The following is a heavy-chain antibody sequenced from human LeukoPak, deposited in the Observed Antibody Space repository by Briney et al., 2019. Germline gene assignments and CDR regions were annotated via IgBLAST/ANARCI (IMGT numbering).Heavy chain of an antibody. CDR2: INWNGDIT. J-gene: IGHJ4*02. V-gene: IGHV3-20*04. Sequence: PSETLSLTCTVSGGSISSYYWSWVRQAPGKGLEWVSGINWNGDITGYADSVKGRFTISRDTAKNSLYLQMNSLRAEDTALYYCAREKGYVRSTGYSIPFDHCGQGTLVTVSS. CDR3: AREKGYVRSTGYSIPFDH. CDR1: GGSISSYY. D-gene: IGHD3-22*01.